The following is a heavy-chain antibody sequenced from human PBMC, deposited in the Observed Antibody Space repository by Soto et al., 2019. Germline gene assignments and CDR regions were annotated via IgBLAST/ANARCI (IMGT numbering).Heavy chain of an antibody. V-gene: IGHV4-4*02. CDR3: ATRDCTNNVCHFP. Sequence: SLTCAVSVGSISTNDWWTWVRQPPGKGLEWIGDIHHTGSTTNYSPSLQSRVTVSIDKSENQFSLRLTSVTAADTAVYYCATRDCTNNVCHFPWGQGTLVTVSS. J-gene: IGHJ5*02. D-gene: IGHD2-8*01. CDR1: VGSISTNDW. CDR2: IHHTGSTT.